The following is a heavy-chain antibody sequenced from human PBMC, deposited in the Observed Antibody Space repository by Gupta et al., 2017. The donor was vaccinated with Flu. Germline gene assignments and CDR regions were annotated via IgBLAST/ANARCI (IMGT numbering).Heavy chain of an antibody. D-gene: IGHD3-16*01. CDR1: EYA. V-gene: IGHV3-9*01. CDR3: AKAPRGDYYFYGMDV. CDR2: ISWNGGSK. Sequence: EYARYWVRQGPGKGLEGGEGISWNGGSKGYADSVKGRFTIFRDNAKNSLYLVMRNLRGEDTALYYCAKAPRGDYYFYGMDVWGQGTTVTVSS. J-gene: IGHJ6*02.